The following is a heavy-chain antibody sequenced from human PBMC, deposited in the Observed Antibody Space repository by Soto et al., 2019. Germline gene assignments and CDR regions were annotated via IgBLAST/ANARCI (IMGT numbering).Heavy chain of an antibody. CDR2: IFYSGST. CDR1: GGSISSGDFY. J-gene: IGHJ6*02. CDR3: ARLPFFCSGGCCNYNFYGLDV. V-gene: IGHV4-30-4*01. Sequence: ASETLSLTCTVSGGSISSGDFYWTWIRQPPGKGLEWIGHIFYSGSTYYNPSLKSRIAISVDTSRNQFSLKVNSVTAADTAVYYCARLPFFCSGGCCNYNFYGLDVWGQGTTVTVSS. D-gene: IGHD2-15*01.